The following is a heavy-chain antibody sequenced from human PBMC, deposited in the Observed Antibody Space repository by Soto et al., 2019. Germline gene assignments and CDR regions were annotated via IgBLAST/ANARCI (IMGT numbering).Heavy chain of an antibody. D-gene: IGHD3-3*01. Sequence: ASVKVSCKASGYTFTSYGISCVRQAPGQGLEWMGWISAYNGNTNYAQKLQGRVTMTTDTSTSTAYMELRSLRSDDTAVYYCARDTESTIFGVVNPYYYMDVWGKGTTVTVSS. CDR2: ISAYNGNT. J-gene: IGHJ6*03. CDR1: GYTFTSYG. CDR3: ARDTESTIFGVVNPYYYMDV. V-gene: IGHV1-18*01.